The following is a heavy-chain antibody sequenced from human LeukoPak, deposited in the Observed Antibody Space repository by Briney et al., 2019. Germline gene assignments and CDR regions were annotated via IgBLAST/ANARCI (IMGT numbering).Heavy chain of an antibody. CDR2: IYYSGST. CDR3: ARAGWTVAGTFDY. CDR1: GGSISSYY. J-gene: IGHJ4*02. D-gene: IGHD6-19*01. V-gene: IGHV4-59*12. Sequence: PSETLSLTCTVSGGSISSYYWSWIRQPPGKGLEWIGYIYYSGSTNYNPSLKSRVTISVDTSKNQFSLKLSSVTAADTAVYYCARAGWTVAGTFDYWGQGTLVTVSS.